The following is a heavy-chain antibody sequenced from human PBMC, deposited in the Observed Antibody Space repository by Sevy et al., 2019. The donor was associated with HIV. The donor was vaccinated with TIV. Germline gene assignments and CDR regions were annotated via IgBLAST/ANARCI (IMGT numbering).Heavy chain of an antibody. CDR3: AGENAWGRGYS. D-gene: IGHD1-26*01. CDR1: GGSTTSLY. CDR2: IYYNGHI. V-gene: IGHV4-59*08. J-gene: IGHJ4*02. Sequence: SKTLSLTCTVSGGSTTSLYWNWIRQPPGKGLEWIANIYYNGHINYNPSLKSRVTLSLDTSKNQFSLRLSSVTAADTAMYYCAGENAWGRGYSWGQGTLVTVSS.